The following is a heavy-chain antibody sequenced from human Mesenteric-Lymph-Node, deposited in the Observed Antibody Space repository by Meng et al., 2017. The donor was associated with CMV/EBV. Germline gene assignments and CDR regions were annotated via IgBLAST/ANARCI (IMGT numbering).Heavy chain of an antibody. CDR1: CFVASNNY. V-gene: IGHV3-66*01. CDR3: ARDGDGSSSSWYRVS. CDR2: IYSGGST. D-gene: IGHD6-13*01. Sequence: ADCFVASNNYMSWVRQAPGKGLEWVSVIYSGGSTVHSDSVKGRFTISRDNSKNTVYLQMNSLKVEDTAVYYCARDGDGSSSSWYRVSWGQGTLVTVSS. J-gene: IGHJ5*02.